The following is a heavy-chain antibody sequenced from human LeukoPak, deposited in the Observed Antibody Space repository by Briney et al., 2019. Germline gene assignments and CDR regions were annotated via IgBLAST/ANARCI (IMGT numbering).Heavy chain of an antibody. CDR2: IYSGGST. J-gene: IGHJ4*02. CDR3: ARDEVGYYGSGTPQDY. CDR1: GFTVSSNY. D-gene: IGHD3-10*01. Sequence: GGSLRLSCAASGFTVSSNYMSWVRQAPGKGLEWVSVIYSGGSTYYADSVKGRFTISSDNSKNTLYLQMNSLRAEDTAVYYCARDEVGYYGSGTPQDYWGQGTLVTVSS. V-gene: IGHV3-66*01.